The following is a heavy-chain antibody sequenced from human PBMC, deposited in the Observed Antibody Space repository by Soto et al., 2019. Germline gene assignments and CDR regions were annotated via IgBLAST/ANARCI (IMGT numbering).Heavy chain of an antibody. CDR3: AKPPRLTRGLYDY. Sequence: GGSLRLSCAACGFTFSSYAMSWVRQAPGKGLEWVSAISGSGGSTYYADSVKGRFTISRDNSKNTLYLQMNSLRAEDTAVYYCAKPPRLTRGLYDYWGQGTLVTVSS. CDR1: GFTFSSYA. V-gene: IGHV3-23*01. J-gene: IGHJ4*02. CDR2: ISGSGGST. D-gene: IGHD2-8*01.